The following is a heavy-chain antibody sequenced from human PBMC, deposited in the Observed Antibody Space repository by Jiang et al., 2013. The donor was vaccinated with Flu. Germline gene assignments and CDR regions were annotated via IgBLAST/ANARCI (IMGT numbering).Heavy chain of an antibody. V-gene: IGHV5-51*01. D-gene: IGHD5-18*01. CDR3: ARQGVYNSGPFDY. CDR2: IYPGDSGT. Sequence: CGAEVKKPGESLKISCKGSGYSFTTYWIGWVRQMPGKGLEWMGIIYPGDSGTRYGPSFQGQVTISVDKSISTAYLQWSSLKASDTAMYYCARQGVYNSGPFDYWGQGTLVTVSS. CDR1: GYSFTTYW. J-gene: IGHJ4*02.